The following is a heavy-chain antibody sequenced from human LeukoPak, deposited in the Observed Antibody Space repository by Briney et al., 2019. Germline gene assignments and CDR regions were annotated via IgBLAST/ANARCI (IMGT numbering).Heavy chain of an antibody. D-gene: IGHD3-16*02. CDR3: TKEVSYDYVWGSYRPY. V-gene: IGHV3-23*01. J-gene: IGHJ4*02. CDR2: IIGSGDTT. CDR1: GFPFSSYA. Sequence: GGSLRPSCAVSGFPFSSYAMSWVRQAPGKGLEWVSAIIGSGDTTYYADSVKGRLTISRDNPKNTVYLQMNSLKVEDTAIYFCTKEVSYDYVWGSYRPYWGQGTLVTVSS.